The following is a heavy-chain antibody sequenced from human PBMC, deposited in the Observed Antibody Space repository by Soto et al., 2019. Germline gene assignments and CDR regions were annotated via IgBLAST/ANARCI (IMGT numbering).Heavy chain of an antibody. V-gene: IGHV1-69*13. CDR3: ARVSTGLRFGGNYYYYGMDV. J-gene: IGHJ6*02. Sequence: SVKVSCKASECTFTSYAIICVRQAPGQGLEWMGGIIPIFGTANYAQKFQGRVTITADESTSTAYMELSSLRSEDTAVYYCARVSTGLRFGGNYYYYGMDVWGQGTTVTAP. CDR2: IIPIFGTA. D-gene: IGHD5-12*01. CDR1: ECTFTSYA.